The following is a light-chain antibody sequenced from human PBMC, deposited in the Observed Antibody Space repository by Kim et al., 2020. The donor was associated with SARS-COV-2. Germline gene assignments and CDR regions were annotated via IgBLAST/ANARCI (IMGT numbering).Light chain of an antibody. J-gene: IGLJ3*02. V-gene: IGLV4-69*01. CDR2: LNSDGSH. CDR3: QTWGTGIRV. Sequence: ASVNLPCTLSSGHSSYAIAWHQQQPEKGPRYLMKLNSDGSHTKGDGIPDRFSGSSSGAERYLTISSLQSEDEADYYCQTWGTGIRVFGGGTQLTVL. CDR1: SGHSSYA.